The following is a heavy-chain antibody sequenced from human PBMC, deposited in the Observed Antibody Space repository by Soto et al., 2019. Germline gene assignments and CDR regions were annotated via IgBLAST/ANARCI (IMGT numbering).Heavy chain of an antibody. D-gene: IGHD2-21*01. J-gene: IGHJ4*02. CDR2: IRASGEKT. V-gene: IGHV3-23*01. CDR1: GFTFKNFV. CDR3: AQDRGWGVVSPSHDS. Sequence: EVQLLESGGGLVQPGGSLRVSCATSGFTFKNFVMSWVRQAPGKGLEWVAAIRASGEKTFYADSVKGRFTISRDNSKNMLFLLMNSLRDDDTALYFCAQDRGWGVVSPSHDSWGQGTLVTVSS.